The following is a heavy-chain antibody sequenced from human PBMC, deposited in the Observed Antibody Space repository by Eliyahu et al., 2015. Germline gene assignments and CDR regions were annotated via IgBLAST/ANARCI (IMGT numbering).Heavy chain of an antibody. D-gene: IGHD1-26*01. J-gene: IGHJ6*03. CDR3: ASEVNSGSYGGYYYYYYMDV. CDR1: GFTFSNYK. Sequence: EVQLVESGGGLVKPGGSLRPSCAASGFTFSNYKMNWVRQAPGKGLEWVSSISSSSSYIYYADSVKGRFTISRDDAKNSLYLQMNSLRAEDTAVYYCASEVNSGSYGGYYYYYYMDVWGKGTTVTVSS. V-gene: IGHV3-21*01. CDR2: ISSSSSYI.